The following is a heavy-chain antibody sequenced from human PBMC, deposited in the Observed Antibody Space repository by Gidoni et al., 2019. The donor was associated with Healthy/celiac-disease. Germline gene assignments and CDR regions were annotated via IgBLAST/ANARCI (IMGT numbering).Heavy chain of an antibody. J-gene: IGHJ6*02. Sequence: QVQLQQWGAGLLKPSETLSLTSAVYGGSFSGYYWSWIRPPPGKGLEWIGENNNSGSTNYNPSLKIRVNISVDTSKNQFSLKLSSVTAADTAVYYCARGGEVAVVVVPAAMRPYYYYXXXVWGQGTTVTVSS. CDR2: NNNSGST. CDR3: ARGGEVAVVVVPAAMRPYYYYXXXV. D-gene: IGHD2-2*01. CDR1: GGSFSGYY. V-gene: IGHV4-34*01.